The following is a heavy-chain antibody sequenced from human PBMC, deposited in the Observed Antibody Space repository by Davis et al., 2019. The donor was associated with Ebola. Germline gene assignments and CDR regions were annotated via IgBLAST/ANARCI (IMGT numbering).Heavy chain of an antibody. V-gene: IGHV3-30-3*01. J-gene: IGHJ1*01. CDR2: ISYDGSNK. CDR1: GFTFSSYA. CDR3: ARGSSGYYPAEYFQH. D-gene: IGHD3-22*01. Sequence: GESLKISCAASGFTFSSYAMHWVRQAPGKGLEWVAVISYDGSNKYYADSVKGRFTISRDNSKNTLYLQMNSLRAEDTAVYYCARGSSGYYPAEYFQHWGQGTLVTVSS.